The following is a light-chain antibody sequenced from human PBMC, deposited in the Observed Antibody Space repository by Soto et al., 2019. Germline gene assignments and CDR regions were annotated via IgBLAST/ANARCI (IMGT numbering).Light chain of an antibody. J-gene: IGKJ3*01. CDR1: ESISGY. V-gene: IGKV1-39*01. Sequence: DIQMTQSPSSLSASVGDRVTITCRASESISGYLNWYQQKPGKTPNLLIYAASTLQSGVPSRFGGSGSGTDFTLTISSLQPEDFATYYCQQSYSTPFTFGPGTKVDIK. CDR3: QQSYSTPFT. CDR2: AAS.